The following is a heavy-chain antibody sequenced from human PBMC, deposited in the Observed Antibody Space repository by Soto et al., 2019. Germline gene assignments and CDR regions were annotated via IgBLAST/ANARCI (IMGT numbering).Heavy chain of an antibody. D-gene: IGHD6-6*01. CDR3: ARDRAISDYRSSGALGL. V-gene: IGHV3-66*01. Sequence: EVQLMESGGGLVQPGGSLRLSCAASGFTVSGHYMSWVRQAPGKGLEWVSVIYSGGSTYYANSVTGRFTISRDNSRNTVYLQMNSLRAEDTAVYYCARDRAISDYRSSGALGLWGQGTLVSVSS. CDR1: GFTVSGHY. J-gene: IGHJ4*02. CDR2: IYSGGST.